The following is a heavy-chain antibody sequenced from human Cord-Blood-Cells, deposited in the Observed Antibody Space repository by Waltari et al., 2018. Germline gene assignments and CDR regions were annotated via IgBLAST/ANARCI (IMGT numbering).Heavy chain of an antibody. CDR3: ARDFRRTVTTYYFDY. J-gene: IGHJ4*02. CDR2: ISYDGSNK. D-gene: IGHD4-4*01. Sequence: QVQLVESGGGVVQPGRSLRLSCAASGFTFSSYAMHWVRQAPGKGLEWVAVISYDGSNKYDADAVKGRFTISRDNSKNTLYLQMNSLRAEDTAVYYCARDFRRTVTTYYFDYWGQGTLVTVSS. V-gene: IGHV3-30-3*01. CDR1: GFTFSSYA.